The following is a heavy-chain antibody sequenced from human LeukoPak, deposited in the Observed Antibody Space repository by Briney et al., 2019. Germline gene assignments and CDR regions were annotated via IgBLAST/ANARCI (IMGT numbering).Heavy chain of an antibody. Sequence: SETLSLTCTVSDYSISSGYGYYWGWIRQPPGKGLEWIGNIYHSGITYYNHFNSSLKSRVTISIDTSKNQFSLRLTSVTAADTAVYYCARAPYGSGSYFYFDYWGQGTLVTVSS. V-gene: IGHV4-38-2*02. J-gene: IGHJ4*02. CDR1: DYSISSGYGYY. CDR2: IYHSGIT. D-gene: IGHD3-10*01. CDR3: ARAPYGSGSYFYFDY.